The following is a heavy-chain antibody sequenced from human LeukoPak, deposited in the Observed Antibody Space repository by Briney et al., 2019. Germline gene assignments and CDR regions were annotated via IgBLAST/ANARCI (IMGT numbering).Heavy chain of an antibody. V-gene: IGHV3-11*04. D-gene: IGHD3-22*01. CDR1: GFTFSDAW. J-gene: IGHJ4*02. Sequence: PGGSLRLSCAASGFTFSDAWMSWVRQAPGKGLEWVAYIDGGGTITYYAGSAMGRFTISRDNAKNSLYLQMDSLRAEDTAVYYCARDRGYGSGYHFDYWGQGALVTVSS. CDR3: ARDRGYGSGYHFDY. CDR2: IDGGGTIT.